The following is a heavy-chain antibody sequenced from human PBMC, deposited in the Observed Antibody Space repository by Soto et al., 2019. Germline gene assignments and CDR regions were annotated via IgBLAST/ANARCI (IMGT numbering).Heavy chain of an antibody. CDR3: AKDPTYDFWSGRPSFDY. CDR2: ISGSGSST. Sequence: EVQLLESGGGLVQPGGSPRLSCTASGFTFSSYAMTWVRQAAGKGLEWVSAISGSGSSTYYADSVKGRFTISRDNSKNTLYLQMNSLRAEDTAVYYCAKDPTYDFWSGRPSFDYWGQGTLVTVSS. D-gene: IGHD3-3*01. CDR1: GFTFSSYA. V-gene: IGHV3-23*01. J-gene: IGHJ4*02.